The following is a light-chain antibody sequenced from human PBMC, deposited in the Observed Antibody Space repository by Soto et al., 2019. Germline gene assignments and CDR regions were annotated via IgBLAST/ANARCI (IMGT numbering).Light chain of an antibody. Sequence: QSALTQPASVSGSPGQSITISCTGTSSDVGGYNYVSWYQQQAGKAPKLIIHEVSNRPSGVSNRFSGSKSGNTASLTISGLQAEDEADYYCISYTDRQSYLFGTGTKLTVL. CDR1: SSDVGGYNY. CDR3: ISYTDRQSYL. J-gene: IGLJ1*01. V-gene: IGLV2-14*01. CDR2: EVS.